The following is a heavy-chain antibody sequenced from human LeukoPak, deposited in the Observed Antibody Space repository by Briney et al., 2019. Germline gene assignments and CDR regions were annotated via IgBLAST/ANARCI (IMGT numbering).Heavy chain of an antibody. CDR1: GFTFSSYW. D-gene: IGHD1-26*01. Sequence: PGGSLRLSCAASGFTFSSYWMHWVRQAPGKGLVWVSRINSDGSSTSYADSVKGRFTISRDNAKNTLYLQMNSLRAEGTAVYYCARDHWGSYGEYYFDYWGQGTLVTVSS. CDR2: INSDGSST. J-gene: IGHJ4*02. V-gene: IGHV3-74*01. CDR3: ARDHWGSYGEYYFDY.